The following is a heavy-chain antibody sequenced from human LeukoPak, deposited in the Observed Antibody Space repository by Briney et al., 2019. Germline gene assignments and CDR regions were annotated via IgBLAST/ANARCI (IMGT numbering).Heavy chain of an antibody. D-gene: IGHD6-13*01. Sequence: SGGSLRLSCAASGFTFSDRGMDWVRQAPGKGLEWVAFIWHDGNNKYRADSVKGRFAISRDNSKNTLYLQMNSLRAEDTAVYYCARVGANIPGYSSSWYYFDYWGQGTLVTVSS. J-gene: IGHJ4*02. CDR3: ARVGANIPGYSSSWYYFDY. CDR2: IWHDGNNK. V-gene: IGHV3-30*02. CDR1: GFTFSDRG.